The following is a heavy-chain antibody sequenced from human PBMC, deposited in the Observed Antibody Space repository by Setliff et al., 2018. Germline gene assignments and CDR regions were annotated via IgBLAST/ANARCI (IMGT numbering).Heavy chain of an antibody. D-gene: IGHD6-13*01. V-gene: IGHV5-51*01. Sequence: GESLKISCKGSGCTFSNYWVGWVRQMPGKGLEWMGVIYAGDSDTRYSPSFQGQVTFSADKSISTAYLQWSTLKASDTAMYYCARLGSSSWYNDVFDFWGPGTMVTVSS. CDR3: ARLGSSSWYNDVFDF. CDR2: IYAGDSDT. J-gene: IGHJ3*01. CDR1: GCTFSNYW.